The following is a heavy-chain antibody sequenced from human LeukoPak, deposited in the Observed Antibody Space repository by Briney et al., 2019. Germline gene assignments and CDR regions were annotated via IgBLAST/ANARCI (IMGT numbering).Heavy chain of an antibody. CDR3: ARPFRCFYYDSSGYLD. J-gene: IGHJ4*02. CDR2: ISSSSSTI. D-gene: IGHD3-22*01. V-gene: IGHV3-48*01. Sequence: GGSLRLYSAASGFTFSSYSMTWVRQAPGQGLGWVSYISSSSSTIYSADSVKGRFTISRDNAKNSLYLQMNSLRAEDTAVYYCARPFRCFYYDSSGYLDWGQGTLVTVS. CDR1: GFTFSSYS.